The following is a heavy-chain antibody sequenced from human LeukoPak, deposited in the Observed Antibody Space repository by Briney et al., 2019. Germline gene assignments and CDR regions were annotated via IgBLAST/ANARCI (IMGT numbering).Heavy chain of an antibody. Sequence: SGPALVKPTQTLTLTCTFSGFSLSTSGMCVSWVRQPPVKALEWLALIAWDDDKYYSTSLKTRLTISKDTSKNQVVLTMTNMDPADTATYYCARIRLHSSGWYYFDYWGQGTLVTVSS. CDR1: GFSLSTSGMC. D-gene: IGHD6-19*01. J-gene: IGHJ4*02. V-gene: IGHV2-70*20. CDR3: ARIRLHSSGWYYFDY. CDR2: IAWDDDK.